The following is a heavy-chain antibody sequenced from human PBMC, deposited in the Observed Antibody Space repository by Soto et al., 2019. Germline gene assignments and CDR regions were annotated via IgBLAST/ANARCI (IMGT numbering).Heavy chain of an antibody. CDR1: GGTFSSYA. CDR3: ARDPPPGDGYKDAFDI. V-gene: IGHV1-69*13. CDR2: IIPIFGTA. J-gene: IGHJ3*02. Sequence: SVKVSCKTSGGTFSSYAISWVRQAPGEGLEWMGGIIPIFGTANYAQKFQGRVTITADESTSTAYMELSSLRSEDTAVYYCARDPPPGDGYKDAFDIWGQAIMVTVS. D-gene: IGHD5-12*01.